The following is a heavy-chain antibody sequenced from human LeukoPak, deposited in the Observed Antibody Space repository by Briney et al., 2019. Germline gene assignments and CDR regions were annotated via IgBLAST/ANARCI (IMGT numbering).Heavy chain of an antibody. CDR1: GYSFTSHY. CDR2: INPSGSST. CDR3: AXXXSVGDIAWWFDP. V-gene: IGHV1-46*01. J-gene: IGHJ5*02. Sequence: ASVQVSCKASGYSFTSHYMHWVRQAPGQGLEWLGLINPSGSSTLYAQKFQGRVTMTRDMSTTTAYMEMSSLRSEDRAVYYCAXXXSVGDIAWWFDPWGQGTLVTVSS. D-gene: IGHD3-16*02.